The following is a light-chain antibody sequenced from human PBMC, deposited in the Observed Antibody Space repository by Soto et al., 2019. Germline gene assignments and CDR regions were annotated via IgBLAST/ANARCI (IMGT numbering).Light chain of an antibody. Sequence: IVMAQSPATLSVSPGERATLSCRASHDVSNNLAWYQQKTGQAPRFLIYGASTRDTGIPARFSGSGSGTEFTLPISRLQSEDVEVYYCHHYNNWPRTFGQGTKVDIK. V-gene: IGKV3-15*01. CDR3: HHYNNWPRT. CDR1: HDVSNN. CDR2: GAS. J-gene: IGKJ1*01.